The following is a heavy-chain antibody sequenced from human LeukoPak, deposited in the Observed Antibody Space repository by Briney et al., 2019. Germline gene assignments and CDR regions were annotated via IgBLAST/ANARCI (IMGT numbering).Heavy chain of an antibody. CDR2: ISDSGSTI. V-gene: IGHV3-11*01. D-gene: IGHD3-10*01. CDR3: AREMEGASGSGTFFDH. J-gene: IGHJ4*02. CDR1: EFVFSDYY. Sequence: GGSLRLACAASEFVFSDYYVNWIRQAPGKGLEWVSYISDSGSTIYYADSVKGRFTISRDNAKNSLYLQMNSLRAEDTAVYYCAREMEGASGSGTFFDHCGQGNMVTVSS.